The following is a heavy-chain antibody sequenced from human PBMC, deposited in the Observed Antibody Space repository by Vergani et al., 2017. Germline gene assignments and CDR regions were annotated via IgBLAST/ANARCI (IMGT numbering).Heavy chain of an antibody. Sequence: QLQLQESGPGLVKPSETLSLTCTVSGGSISSSSYYWGWIRQPQGQGLEWNGSCYYSGSTYYNPYLKSRVTIYVDTSKNQFSLKLSSVTAADTAVYYCASPLGVVAGTLDWYFDLWGRGTLVTVSS. CDR3: ASPLGVVAGTLDWYFDL. CDR1: GGSISSSSYY. J-gene: IGHJ2*01. D-gene: IGHD6-19*01. V-gene: IGHV4-39*01. CDR2: CYYSGST.